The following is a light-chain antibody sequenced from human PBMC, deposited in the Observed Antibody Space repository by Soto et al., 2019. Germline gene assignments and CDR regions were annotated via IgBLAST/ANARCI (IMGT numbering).Light chain of an antibody. V-gene: IGKV1-5*01. J-gene: IGKJ1*01. CDR2: DAS. CDR3: QQYNSYWK. CDR1: QYINNW. Sequence: DIQMTQSPSTLSASVGDRVAITCRASQYINNWLAWYQQKPGKAPNLLIYDASNLENGVPSRFSGSGFGTEFTLTISSLQPDDFATYYCQQYNSYWKFGQGTKVDI.